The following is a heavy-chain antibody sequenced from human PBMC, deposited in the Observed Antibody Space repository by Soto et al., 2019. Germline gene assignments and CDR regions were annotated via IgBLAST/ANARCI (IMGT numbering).Heavy chain of an antibody. J-gene: IGHJ4*02. Sequence: QVQLQQWGAGLLKPSETLSLTCAVYGGYFSGYYWSWIRQPPGKGLEWIGEINHSGSTNYNPSLKSRVTVSVCTSKNQSPLQLSSVTAADTAVYYGARRKDYDCWSGPPPPYYCDCWGQGTLVTVSS. CDR3: ARRKDYDCWSGPPPPYYCDC. D-gene: IGHD3-3*01. CDR1: GGYFSGYY. V-gene: IGHV4-34*01. CDR2: INHSGST.